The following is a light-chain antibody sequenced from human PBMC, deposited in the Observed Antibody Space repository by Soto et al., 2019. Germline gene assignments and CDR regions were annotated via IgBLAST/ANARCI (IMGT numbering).Light chain of an antibody. CDR3: AAWDDSLNGSYV. CDR1: TSNIGSNL. CDR2: SND. Sequence: QSVLTQPPSASATPGQRVTSSCSGSTSNIGSNLVSWYQQVPGMAPKLLIYSNDQRPSGVPDRFSGSKSGTSASLAISGLQSEDEAEYYCAAWDDSLNGSYVFXSGTKVTVL. V-gene: IGLV1-44*01. J-gene: IGLJ1*01.